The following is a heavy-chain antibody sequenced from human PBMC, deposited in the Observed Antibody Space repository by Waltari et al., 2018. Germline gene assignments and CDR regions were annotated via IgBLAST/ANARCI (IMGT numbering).Heavy chain of an antibody. J-gene: IGHJ6*02. Sequence: QVQLVQSGAEVTKPGSSVQVSCKASGGTFSSYAISWVRQSPGHGLAWMGGIIPIFGTANYAQKFQGRVTITADESTSTAYMELSSLRSEDTAVYYCARDRGQNENYDSSTGGGMDVWGQGTTVTVSS. CDR1: GGTFSSYA. V-gene: IGHV1-69*01. D-gene: IGHD3-22*01. CDR2: IIPIFGTA. CDR3: ARDRGQNENYDSSTGGGMDV.